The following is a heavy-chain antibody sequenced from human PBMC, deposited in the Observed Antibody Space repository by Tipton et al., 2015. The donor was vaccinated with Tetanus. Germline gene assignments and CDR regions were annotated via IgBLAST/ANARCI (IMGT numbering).Heavy chain of an antibody. D-gene: IGHD1-26*01. Sequence: TLSLTCTVSGGSIRGGTFYWGWIRQPPGKGLEWIGDIYYSGSTYYTPSLKSRVTISVDTSKNQLSLKLNSVTAGDTAVYYCARDQARGARGWNYFDYWGQGTLVTVSS. CDR3: ARDQARGARGWNYFDY. J-gene: IGHJ4*02. CDR2: IYYSGST. V-gene: IGHV4-31*03. CDR1: GGSIRGGTFY.